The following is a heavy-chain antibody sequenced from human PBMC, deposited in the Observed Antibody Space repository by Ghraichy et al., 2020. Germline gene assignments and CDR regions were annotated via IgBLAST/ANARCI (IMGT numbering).Heavy chain of an antibody. J-gene: IGHJ3*02. D-gene: IGHD1-26*01. CDR3: ARNKGYSGSRDAFDI. Sequence: LRLSCTVSGGSISSGGYSWIWIRQPPGKGLEWIGYIYHSGSTFYNPSLRSRVTISVDGSKNQFSLKLNSVTAADTAVYYCARNKGYSGSRDAFDIWGQGTMVTVSS. CDR2: IYHSGST. V-gene: IGHV4-30-2*01. CDR1: GGSISSGGYS.